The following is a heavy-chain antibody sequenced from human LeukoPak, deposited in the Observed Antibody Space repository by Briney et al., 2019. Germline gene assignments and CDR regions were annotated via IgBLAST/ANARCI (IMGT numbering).Heavy chain of an antibody. CDR1: GGSISSYY. D-gene: IGHD5-18*01. Sequence: SEILSLTCTVSGGSISSYYWSWIRQPPGKALEWIGYIYYSGSTNYNPSLKSRVTISVDTSKNQFSLKLSSVTAADTAVYYCAGRGYSYGYDFDYWGQGTLVTVSS. V-gene: IGHV4-59*08. CDR3: AGRGYSYGYDFDY. J-gene: IGHJ4*02. CDR2: IYYSGST.